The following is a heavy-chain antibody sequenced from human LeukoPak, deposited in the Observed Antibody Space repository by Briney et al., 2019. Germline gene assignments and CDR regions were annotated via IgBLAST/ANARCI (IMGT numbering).Heavy chain of an antibody. CDR3: ARGGGSYPDAFDI. J-gene: IGHJ3*02. CDR1: GYTFTGYY. V-gene: IGHV1-2*04. CDR2: INPNSGGT. D-gene: IGHD1-26*01. Sequence: ASVTVSCKASGYTFTGYYMHWVRQAPGQGLEWMGWINPNSGGTNYAQKFQGWVTMTRDTSISTAYMELSRLRSDDTAVYYCARGGGSYPDAFDIWGQGTMVTVSS.